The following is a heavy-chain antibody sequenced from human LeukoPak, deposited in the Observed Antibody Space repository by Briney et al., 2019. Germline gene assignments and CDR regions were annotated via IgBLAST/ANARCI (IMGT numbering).Heavy chain of an antibody. CDR2: ISVYKGDT. V-gene: IGHV1-18*01. Sequence: GASVKVSCKASGYNFRAYDITWVRQAPGQGLEWMGWISVYKGDTKYAQNIQGRVTMTTDTSTNTAYMELRSLRFDDTAVYYCARLLWFGELSPGHWGQGTLVTVSS. D-gene: IGHD3-10*01. J-gene: IGHJ4*02. CDR3: ARLLWFGELSPGH. CDR1: GYNFRAYD.